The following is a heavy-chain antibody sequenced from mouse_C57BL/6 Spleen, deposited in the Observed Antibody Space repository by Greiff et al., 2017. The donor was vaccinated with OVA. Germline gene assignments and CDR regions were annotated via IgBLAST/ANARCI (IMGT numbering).Heavy chain of an antibody. Sequence: VQLKESGAELVKPGASVKMSCKASGYTFTTYPIEWMKQNHGKSLEWIGNFHPYNDDTKYNEKFKGKATLTVEKSSSTVYLELSRLTSDDSAAYYCARGITTVVAPYFDYWGQGTTLTVSS. V-gene: IGHV1-47*01. D-gene: IGHD1-1*01. CDR3: ARGITTVVAPYFDY. CDR2: FHPYNDDT. J-gene: IGHJ2*01. CDR1: GYTFTTYP.